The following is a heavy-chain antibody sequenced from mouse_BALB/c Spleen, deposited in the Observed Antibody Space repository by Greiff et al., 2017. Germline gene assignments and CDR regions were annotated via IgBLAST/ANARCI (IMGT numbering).Heavy chain of an antibody. CDR3: AREKVPFDY. J-gene: IGHJ2*01. CDR2: IWAGGST. V-gene: IGHV2-9*02. CDR1: GFSLTSYG. Sequence: VHLVESGPGLVAPSQSLSITCTVSGFSLTSYGVHWVRQPPGKGLEWLGVIWAGGSTNYNSALMSRLSISKDNSKSQVFLKMNSLQTEDTAMYYWAREKVPFDYWGQGTTRTVAS.